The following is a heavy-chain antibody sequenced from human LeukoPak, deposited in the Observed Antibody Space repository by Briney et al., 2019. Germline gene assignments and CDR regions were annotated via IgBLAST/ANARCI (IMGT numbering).Heavy chain of an antibody. Sequence: PSETLSLTCTVSGGSIGSSSYHWGWIRQPPGKGLEWIGNIYYSGSTFCNPSLKSRVTISVDTSKNQFSLKLSSVTATDTAVYYCVRRDGGNLYWYFDLWGRGTLVTASS. CDR3: VRRDGGNLYWYFDL. D-gene: IGHD4-23*01. J-gene: IGHJ2*01. CDR1: GGSIGSSSYH. V-gene: IGHV4-39*01. CDR2: IYYSGST.